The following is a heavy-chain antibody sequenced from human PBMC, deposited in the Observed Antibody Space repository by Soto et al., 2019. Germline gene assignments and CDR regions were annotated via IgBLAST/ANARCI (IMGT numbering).Heavy chain of an antibody. CDR2: INPNSGGT. CDR3: ARDSGNRDCSSTSCYQYDY. V-gene: IGHV1-2*04. Sequence: ASVKVSCKASGGTFSSYAISWVQQAPGQGLEWMGWINPNSGGTNYAQKFQGWVTMTRDTSISTAYMELSRLRSDDTAVYYCARDSGNRDCSSTSCYQYDYWGQGTLVTVSS. D-gene: IGHD2-2*01. CDR1: GGTFSSYA. J-gene: IGHJ4*02.